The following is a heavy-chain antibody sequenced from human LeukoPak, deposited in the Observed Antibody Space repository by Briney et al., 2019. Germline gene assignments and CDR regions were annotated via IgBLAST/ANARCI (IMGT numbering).Heavy chain of an antibody. CDR1: GFSLSTNGVG. CDR3: VHSLRMARCGGGRCYYCHV. D-gene: IGHD2-15*01. V-gene: IGHV2-5*02. CDR2: TYWDDDK. Sequence: ESGPTLVKPTQTLTLPYTFSGFSLSTNGVGVAWIRQTPGKALEWLAITYWDDDKRYSPFLKSRLTITKGTYKNQVVLTVTNMDPVDTATYYCVHSLRMARCGGGRCYYCHVWGQGTLVTVSS. J-gene: IGHJ4*02.